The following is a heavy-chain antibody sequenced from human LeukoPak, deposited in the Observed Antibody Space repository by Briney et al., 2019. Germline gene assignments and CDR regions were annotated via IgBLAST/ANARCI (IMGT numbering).Heavy chain of an antibody. V-gene: IGHV4-34*01. Sequence: SETLSLTCAVSGGSFSGHYWNWIRQPPGKGLEWIGEINHGGSTNYNPSLKSRVTISVDTSQNQFSLRLSSVTAADTAVYYCARIIQDPYYYDSSGYYYPHYFDYWGQGTLVTVSS. CDR2: INHGGST. D-gene: IGHD3-22*01. J-gene: IGHJ4*02. CDR3: ARIIQDPYYYDSSGYYYPHYFDY. CDR1: GGSFSGHY.